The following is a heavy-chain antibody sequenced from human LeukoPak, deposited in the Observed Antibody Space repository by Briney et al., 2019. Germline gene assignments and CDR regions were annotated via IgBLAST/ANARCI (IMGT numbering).Heavy chain of an antibody. CDR1: GFTFSSYA. CDR2: ISSSGGNT. CDR3: ARALAAAAHTSFDH. Sequence: GGSLRLSCAASGFTFSSYAMSWVRQAPGKGLEWVSGISSSGGNTYYADSVKGRFTISRDDSKNTLYLQMNSLRAEDTAVYYCARALAAAAHTSFDHWGQGTLVTVSS. J-gene: IGHJ4*02. V-gene: IGHV3-23*01. D-gene: IGHD6-13*01.